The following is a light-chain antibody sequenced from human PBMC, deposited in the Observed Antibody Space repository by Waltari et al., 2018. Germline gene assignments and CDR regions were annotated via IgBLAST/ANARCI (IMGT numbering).Light chain of an antibody. J-gene: IGKJ2*01. V-gene: IGKV4-1*01. CDR2: WAS. CDR1: QNILHRSNNKNY. Sequence: DIVMTQSPDSLAVALGERATSNCMSSQNILHRSNNKNYLGWYQHRPGQPPKLPIYWASTRESGVPDRFSGSGSGTDFTLTISSLQAEDVAVYYCQQYYGIPYTFGQGTKLEIK. CDR3: QQYYGIPYT.